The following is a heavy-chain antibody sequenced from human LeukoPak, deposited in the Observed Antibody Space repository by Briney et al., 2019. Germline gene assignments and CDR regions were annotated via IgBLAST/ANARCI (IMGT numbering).Heavy chain of an antibody. D-gene: IGHD3-3*01. CDR2: ISSGSSTI. CDR1: GFTFSSYS. J-gene: IGHJ6*02. V-gene: IGHV3-48*01. CDR3: ARDRHVVTMQSRGMDV. Sequence: GGSLRLSCAASGFTFSSYSMNWVRQAPGKGLEWVSYISSGSSTIYYADSVKGRFTISRDNAKNSLYLQMNSLRAEDTAVYYCARDRHVVTMQSRGMDVWGQGTTVTVSS.